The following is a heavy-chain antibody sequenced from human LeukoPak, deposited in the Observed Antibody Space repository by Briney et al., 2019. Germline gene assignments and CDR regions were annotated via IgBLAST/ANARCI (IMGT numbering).Heavy chain of an antibody. D-gene: IGHD1-26*01. CDR1: GFTFSNYW. Sequence: GGSLRLSCAASGFTFSNYWMHWVRHAPGKGLVWVSRINSDGSSTSYADSVKGRFTISRDNAKNTQYLQMNSLRAEDTAVYYCARVSSGSYFGYHYYYMDVWGKGTTVTVSS. V-gene: IGHV3-74*01. J-gene: IGHJ6*03. CDR2: INSDGSST. CDR3: ARVSSGSYFGYHYYYMDV.